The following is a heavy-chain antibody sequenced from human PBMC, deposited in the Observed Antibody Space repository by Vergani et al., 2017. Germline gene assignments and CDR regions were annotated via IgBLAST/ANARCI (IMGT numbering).Heavy chain of an antibody. D-gene: IGHD2-2*01. J-gene: IGHJ6*02. CDR1: GGTFSSYA. CDR2: IDPSDSYT. Sequence: VQLVQSGAEVKKPGSSVKVSCKASGGTFSSYAISWVRQMPGKGLEWMGRIDPSDSYTNYSPSFQGHVTISADKSISTAYLQWSSLKASDTAMYYCARSITGVPALGGMDVWGQGP. CDR3: ARSITGVPALGGMDV. V-gene: IGHV5-10-1*01.